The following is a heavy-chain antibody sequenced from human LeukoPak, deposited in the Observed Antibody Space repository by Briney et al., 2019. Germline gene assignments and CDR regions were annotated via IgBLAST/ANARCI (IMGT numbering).Heavy chain of an antibody. CDR1: GFTFDDYG. V-gene: IGHV3-20*04. J-gene: IGHJ4*02. CDR2: INWNGGST. CDR3: AKSLVRGYPFDY. Sequence: SGGSLRLSCAASGFTFDDYGMSWVRQAPGKGLEWVSGINWNGGSTGYADSVKGRFTISRDNAKNSLYLQMNSLRAEDTAVYYCAKSLVRGYPFDYWGQGTLVTVSS. D-gene: IGHD3-16*02.